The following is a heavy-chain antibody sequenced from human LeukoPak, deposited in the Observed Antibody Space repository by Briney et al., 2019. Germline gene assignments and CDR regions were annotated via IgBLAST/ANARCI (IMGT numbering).Heavy chain of an antibody. D-gene: IGHD6-13*01. V-gene: IGHV3-49*04. CDR1: GFTFGDYA. CDR2: IRSKAYGGTT. CDR3: TTEVEQLA. J-gene: IGHJ4*02. Sequence: SGGSLRLSCTASGFTFGDYAMSWVRQAPGKGLEWVGFIRSKAYGGTTEYAASVEGRFTISRDDSKSIAYLQMNSLKTEDTAVYYCTTEVEQLAWGQGTLVTVSS.